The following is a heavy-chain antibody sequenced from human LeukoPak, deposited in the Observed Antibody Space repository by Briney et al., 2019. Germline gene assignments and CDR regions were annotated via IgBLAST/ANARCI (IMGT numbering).Heavy chain of an antibody. V-gene: IGHV3-74*01. D-gene: IGHD3-10*01. CDR2: INGDGSST. CDR3: ASALDGSGSRSFDY. Sequence: GGSLRLSCAASGFTFSPYWMHWVRQPPGKGLMWVSRINGDGSSTNYADSVKGRFTISRDNAKNTLYLQMNSLRAEDTAVYYCASALDGSGSRSFDYWGQGTLVTVSS. CDR1: GFTFSPYW. J-gene: IGHJ4*02.